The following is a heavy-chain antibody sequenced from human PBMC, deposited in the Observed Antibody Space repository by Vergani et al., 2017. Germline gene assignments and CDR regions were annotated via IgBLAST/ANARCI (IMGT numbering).Heavy chain of an antibody. CDR3: ARGTYGSSWYAYYYYYMDV. D-gene: IGHD6-13*01. V-gene: IGHV3-53*02. Sequence: EVQLVETGGGLIQPGGSLRLSCAASGFTVSSNYMSWVRQAPGKGLGWVSVIYSGGSTYYADSVKGRFTISRDNSKNTLYLQMNSLRAEDTAVYYCARGTYGSSWYAYYYYYMDVWGKGTTVTVSS. J-gene: IGHJ6*03. CDR2: IYSGGST. CDR1: GFTVSSNY.